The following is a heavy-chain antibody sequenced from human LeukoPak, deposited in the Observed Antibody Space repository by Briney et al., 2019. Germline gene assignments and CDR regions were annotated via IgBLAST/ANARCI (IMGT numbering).Heavy chain of an antibody. D-gene: IGHD4-23*01. J-gene: IGHJ4*02. Sequence: SETLSLTCTASGGSISSSSYYWGWIRQPPGKGLEWIGSIYYSGSTYYDPSLKSRVTISVDTSKNQFSLKLSSVTAADTAVYYCARLPSYGGNSGFDYWGQGTLVTVSS. CDR2: IYYSGST. V-gene: IGHV4-39*01. CDR1: GGSISSSSYY. CDR3: ARLPSYGGNSGFDY.